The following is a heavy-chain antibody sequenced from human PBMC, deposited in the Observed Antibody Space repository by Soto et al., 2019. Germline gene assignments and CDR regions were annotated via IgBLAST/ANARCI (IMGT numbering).Heavy chain of an antibody. Sequence: GGSLRLSCAASGFTFSVYAMRWVRQAPGKGLEWVSAISTNGVITFYADSLGGRFTISRDNSKSTLYLQMNNLRAEDTAIYYCAKYSEKLYGTYLQQWGRGTMVTVYS. D-gene: IGHD1-26*01. CDR2: ISTNGVIT. CDR1: GFTFSVYA. V-gene: IGHV3-23*01. CDR3: AKYSEKLYGTYLQQ. J-gene: IGHJ1*01.